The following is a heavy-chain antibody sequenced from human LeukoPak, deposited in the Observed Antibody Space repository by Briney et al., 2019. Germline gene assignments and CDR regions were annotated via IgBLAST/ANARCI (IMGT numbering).Heavy chain of an antibody. J-gene: IGHJ4*02. CDR1: GFTFSSYS. CDR2: ISSSSSTI. Sequence: GGSLRLSCAASGFTFSSYSMNWVRQAPGKGLEWVSYISSSSSTIYYADSVKGRFTISRDNAKNSLYLQMNSLRDEDTAVYYCASTSEARFLEWLLPNYWGQGTLVTVSS. V-gene: IGHV3-48*02. D-gene: IGHD3-3*01. CDR3: ASTSEARFLEWLLPNY.